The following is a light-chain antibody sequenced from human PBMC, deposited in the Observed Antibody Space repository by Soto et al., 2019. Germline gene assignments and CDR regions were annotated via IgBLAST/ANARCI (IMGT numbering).Light chain of an antibody. V-gene: IGKV3-20*01. CDR2: GAS. CDR1: QSVSSSY. Sequence: DIVLTQSPSTLSLSPGERATLSCRASQSVSSSYLAWYQQKPGQAPRLLIYGASSRTTGIPDRFSGSGYGSDCTHTSSRGELEDSGVYSCEQYDSSRQSYTFGPGSKVDIK. J-gene: IGKJ3*01. CDR3: EQYDSSRQSYT.